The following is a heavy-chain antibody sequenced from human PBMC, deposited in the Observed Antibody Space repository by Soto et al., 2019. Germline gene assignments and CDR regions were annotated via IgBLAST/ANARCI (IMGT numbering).Heavy chain of an antibody. CDR2: ISAYNGNT. V-gene: IGHV1-18*01. Sequence: QVQLVQSGAEVKKPGASVKVSCKASGYTFASYAISWMRQAPGPGLEWMGWISAYNGNTNSAQKLQGRGTMTTDTSPSTASMELRSLRSDDTAVYYCARDPPPPDYWGQGTLVTGSS. J-gene: IGHJ4*02. CDR1: GYTFASYA. CDR3: ARDPPPPDY.